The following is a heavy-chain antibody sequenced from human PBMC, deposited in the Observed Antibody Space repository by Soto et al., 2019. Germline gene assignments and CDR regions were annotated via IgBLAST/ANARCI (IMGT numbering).Heavy chain of an antibody. CDR2: ISGSGGST. Sequence: VQLVQSGAEVKKPGSSVKVSCKASGGTFSSYAMSWVRQAPGKGLEWVSAISGSGGSTYYADSVKGRFTISRDNSKNALYLQMNSLRAEDTAVYYCAKGDYDYVWGSYRYYYYYGMDVWGQGTTVTVSS. CDR1: GGTFSSYA. CDR3: AKGDYDYVWGSYRYYYYYGMDV. J-gene: IGHJ6*02. D-gene: IGHD3-16*02. V-gene: IGHV3-23*04.